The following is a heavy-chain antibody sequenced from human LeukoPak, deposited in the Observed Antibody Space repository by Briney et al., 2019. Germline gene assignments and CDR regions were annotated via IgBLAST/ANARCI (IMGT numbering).Heavy chain of an antibody. J-gene: IGHJ6*03. CDR2: VLPLSGTA. V-gene: IGHV1-69*13. D-gene: IGHD3-10*01. Sequence: SVKVSCKASRGAFTMAAVSWVRQAPGQGLEWMGGVLPLSGTANYAQKFQGRVTITADESTNTAYMELNSLTFQDTAVYYCATPQMSYYGSGTHYSYYYVDVWGRGTAVTVSS. CDR1: RGAFTMAA. CDR3: ATPQMSYYGSGTHYSYYYVDV.